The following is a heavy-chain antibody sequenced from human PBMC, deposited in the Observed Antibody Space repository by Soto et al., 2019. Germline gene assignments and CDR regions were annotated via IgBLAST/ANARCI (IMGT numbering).Heavy chain of an antibody. CDR3: ATSYGSGYRAFDY. CDR1: GDTFSFYT. CDR2: VNPIVSMS. Sequence: QVQLVQSGAELKKPGSSVKVSCKASGDTFSFYTINWVRQAPGLGLEWMGRVNPIVSMSNYAQKFQGRVTMTPDKSTTTAYMELRSMRSEDTAFYYCATSYGSGYRAFDYWGQGALVTVSS. V-gene: IGHV1-69*02. D-gene: IGHD3-10*01. J-gene: IGHJ4*02.